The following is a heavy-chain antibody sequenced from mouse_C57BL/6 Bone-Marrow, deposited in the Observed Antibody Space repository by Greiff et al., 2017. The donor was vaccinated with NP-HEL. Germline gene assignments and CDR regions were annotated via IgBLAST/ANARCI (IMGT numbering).Heavy chain of an antibody. V-gene: IGHV1-80*01. D-gene: IGHD2-4*01. Sequence: VQLQQSGAELVKPGASVKISCKASGYAFSSYWMNWVKQRPGKGLEWIGQIYPGDGDTNYNGKFKGKATLTADKSSSTAYMQLSSLTSEDSAVYFCARPPFYYDYALDYWGQGTTLTVSS. CDR2: IYPGDGDT. J-gene: IGHJ2*01. CDR1: GYAFSSYW. CDR3: ARPPFYYDYALDY.